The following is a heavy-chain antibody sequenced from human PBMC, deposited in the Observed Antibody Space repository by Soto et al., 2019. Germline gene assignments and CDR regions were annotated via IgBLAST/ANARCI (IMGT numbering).Heavy chain of an antibody. CDR3: AKDLYYPGYCSSTSCYVAGHYYGMDV. V-gene: IGHV3-30*18. CDR2: IPYDGINK. Sequence: PAGSQRLSCAASGFPFSSYVMHWVRQDPAKGLKRVEVIPYDGINKYYSDSVKGRFTISRDNSKNMLYLQMNSLRAEDTAVYYCAKDLYYPGYCSSTSCYVAGHYYGMDVWG. D-gene: IGHD2-2*03. CDR1: GFPFSSYV. J-gene: IGHJ6*01.